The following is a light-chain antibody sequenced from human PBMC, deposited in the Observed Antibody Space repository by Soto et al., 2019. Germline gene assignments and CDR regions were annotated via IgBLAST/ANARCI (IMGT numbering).Light chain of an antibody. CDR2: GAS. J-gene: IGKJ1*01. Sequence: EIVLTQSPGTLSLSPGERATLSCRASQSVSSSYLAWYQQTPGHAPRLLIYGASSRATGIPDRFSGSGSGTDFTLTISRMETEDLAVYDCQQYGISPQRTFGQWNKVEIK. CDR1: QSVSSSY. V-gene: IGKV3-20*01. CDR3: QQYGISPQRT.